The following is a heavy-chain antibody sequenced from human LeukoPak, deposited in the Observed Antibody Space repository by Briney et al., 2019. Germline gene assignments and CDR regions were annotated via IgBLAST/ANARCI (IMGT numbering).Heavy chain of an antibody. D-gene: IGHD4-17*01. J-gene: IGHJ4*02. V-gene: IGHV3-7*01. CDR2: IKQDGSEK. Sequence: PGGSLRLSCAASRFTFSSYWMSWVRQAPGKGLEWVANIKQDGSEKYYVDSVKGRFTISRDNAKNSLYLQMNSLRAEDTAVYYCARERGWTTVTTFDYWGQGTLVTVSS. CDR3: ARERGWTTVTTFDY. CDR1: RFTFSSYW.